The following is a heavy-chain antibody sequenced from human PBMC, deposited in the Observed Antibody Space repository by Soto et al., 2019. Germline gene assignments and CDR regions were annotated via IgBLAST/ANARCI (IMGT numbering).Heavy chain of an antibody. CDR2: ISGSGGSA. J-gene: IGHJ5*02. V-gene: IGHV3-23*01. D-gene: IGHD2-21*02. CDR1: GFTFSSYA. Sequence: PGGSLRLSCAASGFTFSSYAMSWVRQAPGKGLEWVSTISGSGGSADYADSVKGRFTISRDNPQNTLYLEMNSLRAEDTAIYYCAKDRFHVVETVSIFDLWGQGTLVTVSS. CDR3: AKDRFHVVETVSIFDL.